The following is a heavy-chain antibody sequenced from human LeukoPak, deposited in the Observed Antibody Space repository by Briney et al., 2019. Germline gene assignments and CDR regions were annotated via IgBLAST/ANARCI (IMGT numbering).Heavy chain of an antibody. V-gene: IGHV3-30*18. J-gene: IGHJ4*02. CDR2: ISYDGSNK. D-gene: IGHD1-14*01. CDR3: AKDLHPLNHVPGDY. CDR1: GFTFSSYG. Sequence: PGGSLRLSCAASGFTFSSYGMHWVRQAPGKGLEWVAVISYDGSNKYYADSVKGRFTISRDNSKNTLYLQMNSLRAEDTAVYYCAKDLHPLNHVPGDYWGQGPLVPVSS.